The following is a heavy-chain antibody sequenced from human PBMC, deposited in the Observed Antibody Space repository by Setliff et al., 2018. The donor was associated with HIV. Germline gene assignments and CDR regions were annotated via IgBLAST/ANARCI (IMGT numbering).Heavy chain of an antibody. J-gene: IGHJ4*02. CDR1: GGSITSSSYY. V-gene: IGHV4-61*05. CDR3: ARGILVDPTRFDY. CDR2: IYYSGRT. D-gene: IGHD1-26*01. Sequence: SETLSLTCTVSGGSITSSSYYWGWIRQPPGKGLEWIGYIYYSGRTNYNPSLKSRVTISADTSKNQFSLKLTSVTAADTAVYYCARGILVDPTRFDYWGQGTQVTVSS.